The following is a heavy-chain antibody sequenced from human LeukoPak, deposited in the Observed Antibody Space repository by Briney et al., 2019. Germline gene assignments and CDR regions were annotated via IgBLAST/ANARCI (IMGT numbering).Heavy chain of an antibody. V-gene: IGHV4-34*01. CDR3: ARGPVAARIYYYGMDV. D-gene: IGHD6-6*01. CDR1: GGSISSYY. J-gene: IGHJ6*02. CDR2: INHSGST. Sequence: SETLSLTCTVSGGSISSYYWSWIRQPPGKGLEWIGEINHSGSTNYNPSLKSRVTISVDTSKNQFSLKLSSVTAADTAVYYCARGPVAARIYYYGMDVWGQGTTVTVSS.